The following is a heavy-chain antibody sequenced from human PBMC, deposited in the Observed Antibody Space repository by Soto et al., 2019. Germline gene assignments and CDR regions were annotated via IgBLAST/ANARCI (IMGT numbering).Heavy chain of an antibody. Sequence: PSETLSLTTSISGESISSSSYYWGWIRQPPGKGLEWIGSIYYSGRTYYNPSFKSRVTISIDTSKNQFSLKLSSVTATDTAVYYCARQRTTVVTQAYFDHWGQGALVTAPQ. CDR2: IYYSGRT. J-gene: IGHJ4*02. D-gene: IGHD2-21*02. V-gene: IGHV4-39*01. CDR1: GESISSSSYY. CDR3: ARQRTTVVTQAYFDH.